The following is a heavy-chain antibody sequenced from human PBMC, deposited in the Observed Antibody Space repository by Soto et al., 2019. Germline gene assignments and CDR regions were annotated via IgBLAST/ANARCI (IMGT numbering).Heavy chain of an antibody. CDR3: ARTFCSTTRCQPPGMDV. J-gene: IGHJ6*02. CDR2: IYYIGST. Sequence: WIRQPPGKGLEWIGYIYYIGSTNYNPSLKSRVTISLDTSNNQFSLRLSSVTAADTAVYYCARTFCSTTRCQPPGMDVWGQGTTLTVSS. D-gene: IGHD2-2*01. V-gene: IGHV4-59*01.